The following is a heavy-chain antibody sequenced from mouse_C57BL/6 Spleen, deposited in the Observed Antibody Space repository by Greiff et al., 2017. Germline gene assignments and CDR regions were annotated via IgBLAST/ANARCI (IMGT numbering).Heavy chain of an antibody. CDR2: IDPNSGGT. Sequence: QVQLQQPGAELVKPGASVKLSCKASGYTFTSYWMHWVKQRPGRGLEWIGRIDPNSGGTKYNEKFKSKATLTVDKPSSTAYMQLSRLTSEDSAVYYGERDYDYGTGYDFYYWGQRTTLTVSS. CDR3: ERDYDYGTGYDFYY. D-gene: IGHD2-4*01. J-gene: IGHJ2*01. V-gene: IGHV1-72*01. CDR1: GYTFTSYW.